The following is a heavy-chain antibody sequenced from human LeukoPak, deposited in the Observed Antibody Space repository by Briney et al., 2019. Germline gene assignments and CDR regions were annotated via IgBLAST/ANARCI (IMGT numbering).Heavy chain of an antibody. CDR3: ARYWSSSGWYSFDP. Sequence: PSETLSLTCTVSGGSISSYYWSWTRQPAGKGLEWIGRIYTSGSTNYNPSLKSRVTMSVDTSKNQFSLKLSSVTAADTAVYYCARYWSSSGWYSFDPWGQGTLVTVSS. V-gene: IGHV4-4*07. J-gene: IGHJ5*02. CDR2: IYTSGST. CDR1: GGSISSYY. D-gene: IGHD6-19*01.